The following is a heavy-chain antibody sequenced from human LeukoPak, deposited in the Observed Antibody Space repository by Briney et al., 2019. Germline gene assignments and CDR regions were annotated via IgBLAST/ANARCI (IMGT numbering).Heavy chain of an antibody. Sequence: PGGSLRLSCAASGFTFSYYTMYWARQAPGKGLEWVSIIGISGGGIHYADSVKGRFTISRDNSKNTLYLQMNSLRAEDTAVYYCAIDPNWGVDYWGQGTLVTVSS. V-gene: IGHV3-23*01. J-gene: IGHJ4*02. CDR1: GFTFSYYT. CDR3: AIDPNWGVDY. D-gene: IGHD7-27*01. CDR2: IGISGGGI.